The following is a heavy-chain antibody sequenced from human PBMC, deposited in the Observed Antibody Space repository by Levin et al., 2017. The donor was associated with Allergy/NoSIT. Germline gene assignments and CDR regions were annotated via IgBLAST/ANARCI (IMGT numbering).Heavy chain of an antibody. J-gene: IGHJ4*02. CDR3: ARARGDWGKVGYYFDY. CDR1: GFTFSNYG. Sequence: GGSLRLSCTASGFTFSNYGIHWVRQAPGKGLEWVAVIAYDGTDKYYADSVKGRITISRDNSKNTVYLQMNSLRGDDTALYYCARARGDWGKVGYYFDYWGQGALVAVSS. CDR2: IAYDGTDK. V-gene: IGHV3-30*04. D-gene: IGHD7-27*01.